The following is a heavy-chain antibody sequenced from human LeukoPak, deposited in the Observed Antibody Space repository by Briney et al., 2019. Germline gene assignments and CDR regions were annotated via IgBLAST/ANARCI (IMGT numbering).Heavy chain of an antibody. J-gene: IGHJ4*02. CDR2: ISGSGGST. CDR3: AKDSRIAARPMSGVADY. D-gene: IGHD6-6*01. V-gene: IGHV3-23*01. Sequence: QSGGSLRLSCAASGFTFSSYAMSWVRQAPGKGLEWVSAISGSGGSTYYADSVKGRFTISRDNSKNTLYLQMNSLRAEDTAVYYCAKDSRIAARPMSGVADYWGQGTLVTVSS. CDR1: GFTFSSYA.